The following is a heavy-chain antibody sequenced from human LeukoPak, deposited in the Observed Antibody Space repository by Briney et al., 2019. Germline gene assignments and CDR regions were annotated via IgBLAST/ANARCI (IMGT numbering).Heavy chain of an antibody. V-gene: IGHV4-34*01. D-gene: IGHD6-13*01. J-gene: IGHJ4*02. CDR1: GGCFSGYY. CDR3: ARGIAAAGDLDY. CDR2: INHSGST. Sequence: SETLSLTCAVYGGCFSGYYWSWIRQPPGKGLEWIGEINHSGSTKYNPSLKSRVTISVDTSKNQFSLKLSSVTAADTAVYYCARGIAAAGDLDYWGQGTLVTVSS.